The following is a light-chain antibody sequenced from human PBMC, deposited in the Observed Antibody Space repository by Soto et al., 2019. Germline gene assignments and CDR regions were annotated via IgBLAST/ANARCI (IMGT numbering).Light chain of an antibody. CDR3: QHYDNSLLT. V-gene: IGKV3-11*01. J-gene: IGKJ4*01. CDR1: QSFSIY. Sequence: EIVLTQSPATLSLSPGERATLPCRASQSFSIYLAFYQHKPFHAPRHLIYDASNRATGIPGMFSGSGSGTDFTLTISRLEPEDFAVYYCQHYDNSLLTFGGGTKVDI. CDR2: DAS.